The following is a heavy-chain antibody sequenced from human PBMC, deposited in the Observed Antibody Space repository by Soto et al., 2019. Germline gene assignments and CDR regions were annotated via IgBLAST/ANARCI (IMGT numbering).Heavy chain of an antibody. D-gene: IGHD6-6*01. Sequence: QVQLVESGGGVVQPGRSLRLSCAASGFTFSSYGMHWVRLAPGKGLEWVAVIWYDGSNKYYVDSAKGRFTISRDNSKKTLYLQMNSLRAEDTAVYYCARAQGIAARVAYYYYGMDVWGQGTTVTVSS. J-gene: IGHJ6*02. CDR2: IWYDGSNK. CDR1: GFTFSSYG. V-gene: IGHV3-33*01. CDR3: ARAQGIAARVAYYYYGMDV.